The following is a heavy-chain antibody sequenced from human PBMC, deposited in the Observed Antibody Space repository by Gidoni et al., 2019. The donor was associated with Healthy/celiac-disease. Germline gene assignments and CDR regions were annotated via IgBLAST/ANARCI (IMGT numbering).Heavy chain of an antibody. CDR1: GFTFSSYG. D-gene: IGHD6-6*01. CDR2: IWYDGSNK. Sequence: QVQLVESGGGVVQPGRSLRLSCSASGFTFSSYGMHWFRQAPGKGLEWVAVIWYDGSNKYYADSVKGRFTISRDNSKNTLYLQMNSLRAEDTAVYYCARVESDSSSSDAFDIWGQGTMVTVSS. V-gene: IGHV3-33*01. J-gene: IGHJ3*02. CDR3: ARVESDSSSSDAFDI.